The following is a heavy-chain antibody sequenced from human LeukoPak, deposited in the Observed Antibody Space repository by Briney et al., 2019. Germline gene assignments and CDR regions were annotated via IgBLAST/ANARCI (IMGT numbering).Heavy chain of an antibody. CDR1: GGSISSYY. J-gene: IGHJ4*02. Sequence: PSETLSLTCTVSGGSISSYYWSWIRQPPGKGLEWIGYIYYSGSTNYKPFLKSRVTISVDTSKNQFSLKLSSVTAADTAVYYCARVDSSSWYSLDYWGQGTLVTVSS. CDR2: IYYSGST. V-gene: IGHV4-59*01. CDR3: ARVDSSSWYSLDY. D-gene: IGHD6-13*01.